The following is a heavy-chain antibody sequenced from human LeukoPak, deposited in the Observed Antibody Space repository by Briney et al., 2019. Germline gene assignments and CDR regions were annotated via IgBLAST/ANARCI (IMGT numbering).Heavy chain of an antibody. J-gene: IGHJ4*02. CDR2: INHSGST. D-gene: IGHD2/OR15-2a*01. CDR3: ARTHPKYIPLYYFDY. V-gene: IGHV4-34*01. CDR1: GGSFSGYY. Sequence: PSETLSLTCAVYGGSFSGYYWSWIRQPPGKGLEWIGEINHSGSTNYNPSLKSRVTISVDTSKNQFSLKLSSVTAADTAAYYCARTHPKYIPLYYFDYWGQGTLVTVSS.